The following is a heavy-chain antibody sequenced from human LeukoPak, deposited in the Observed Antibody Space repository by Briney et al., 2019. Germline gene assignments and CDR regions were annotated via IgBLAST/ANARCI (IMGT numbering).Heavy chain of an antibody. CDR2: ISYDGSNK. V-gene: IGHV3-30*18. Sequence: PGGSLRLSCAASGFTFSNYGMHWGRQAPGKGLEWVAIISYDGSNKYYADSVKGRFTISRDNSKNTLYLQMNSLRAEDTAVYYCAKDTASTYYYDSSGNPFDYWGQGTLVTVSS. CDR1: GFTFSNYG. D-gene: IGHD3-22*01. CDR3: AKDTASTYYYDSSGNPFDY. J-gene: IGHJ4*02.